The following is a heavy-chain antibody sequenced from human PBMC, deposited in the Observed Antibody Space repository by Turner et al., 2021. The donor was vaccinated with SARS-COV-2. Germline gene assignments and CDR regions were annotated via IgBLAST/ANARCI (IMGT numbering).Heavy chain of an antibody. CDR1: GFTFDDYS. J-gene: IGHJ4*02. CDR3: AKDMGYYSGGVDY. Sequence: EVQLVESAGVLVQPGRSLTLSCAASGFTFDDYSMHWVRQARGRGPGWVSGISWKSGSISYADTVKGPLTISSDKAKSSLYLEMDSLRDEAVALYYCAKDMGYYSGGVDYWGQGTMVTVSS. CDR2: ISWKSGSI. V-gene: IGHV3-9*03. D-gene: IGHD4-4*01.